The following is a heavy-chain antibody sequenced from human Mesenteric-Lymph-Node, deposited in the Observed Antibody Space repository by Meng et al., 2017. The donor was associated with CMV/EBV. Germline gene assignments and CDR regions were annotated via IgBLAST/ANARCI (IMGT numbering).Heavy chain of an antibody. Sequence: SGYSFSAYWVGWVRLMPGKGMEWMGIVSPAGDARYSPSFQGQVTISADKSISTAYLQWSSLKASDTAMYYCARRSILTGYYNGQVDYWGQGTLVTVSS. CDR2: VSPAGDA. V-gene: IGHV5-51*01. CDR1: GYSFSAYW. D-gene: IGHD3-9*01. CDR3: ARRSILTGYYNGQVDY. J-gene: IGHJ4*02.